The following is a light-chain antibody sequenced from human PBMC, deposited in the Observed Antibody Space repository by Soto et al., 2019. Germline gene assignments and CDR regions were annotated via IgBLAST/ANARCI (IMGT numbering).Light chain of an antibody. CDR1: QDITNY. V-gene: IGKV1-33*01. Sequence: DIPMTQSPSSLSASVGDRVTITCQASQDITNYLNWYQQKPGKAPRLLIYEATNLKTGVPPRFSGSGFGTDFTLTISSLQAEDIATYFCQHYDDLPPTFGPGTKVDFK. CDR3: QHYDDLPPT. J-gene: IGKJ3*01. CDR2: EAT.